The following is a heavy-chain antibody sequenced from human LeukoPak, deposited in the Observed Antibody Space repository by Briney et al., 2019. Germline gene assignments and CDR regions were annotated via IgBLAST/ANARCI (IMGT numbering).Heavy chain of an antibody. J-gene: IGHJ4*02. Sequence: ASVKVSCKSSGHTFSSYVISWVRQAPGQGLEWMGGIIPFTGTTNYAQKFQGRVTITADESARTAHMDLSSLRSEDTAVYYCVRDYGAGSERGFFDSWGQGTLVTVSS. V-gene: IGHV1-69*13. D-gene: IGHD3-10*01. CDR2: IIPFTGTT. CDR1: GHTFSSYV. CDR3: VRDYGAGSERGFFDS.